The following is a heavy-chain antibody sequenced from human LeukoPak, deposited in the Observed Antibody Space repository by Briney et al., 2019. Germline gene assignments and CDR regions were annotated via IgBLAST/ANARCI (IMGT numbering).Heavy chain of an antibody. D-gene: IGHD4-23*01. V-gene: IGHV3-74*01. CDR3: AGDSDYGGYSRFDY. Sequence: GGSLRLSCAASGFTFSSYWMHWVRQAPGKGLVWVSRINTDGSSTSYADSVKGRFTISRDNAKNTLYLQLNSLRGEDTAVYYCAGDSDYGGYSRFDYWGQGTLVTVSS. J-gene: IGHJ4*02. CDR1: GFTFSSYW. CDR2: INTDGSST.